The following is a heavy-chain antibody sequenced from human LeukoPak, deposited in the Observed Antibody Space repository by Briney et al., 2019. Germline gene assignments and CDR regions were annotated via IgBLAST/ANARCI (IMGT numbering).Heavy chain of an antibody. CDR2: ISSSSSYI. V-gene: IGHV3-21*01. J-gene: IGHJ5*02. CDR3: ARFRGSGWYSFDL. CDR1: GFTFSSYS. D-gene: IGHD6-19*01. Sequence: GGSLRLSCAASGFTFSSYSMNWVRQAPGKGLEWVSSISSSSSYIYYADSVKGRFTISRDNAKNSLYLQMNSLRAEDTAVYYCARFRGSGWYSFDLWGQGTLVTVSS.